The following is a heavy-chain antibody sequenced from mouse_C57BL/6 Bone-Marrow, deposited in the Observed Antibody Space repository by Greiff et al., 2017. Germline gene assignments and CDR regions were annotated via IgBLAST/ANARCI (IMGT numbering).Heavy chain of an antibody. V-gene: IGHV2-2*01. CDR3: ASETWDYAWFAY. J-gene: IGHJ3*01. CDR2: IWSGGST. D-gene: IGHD2-4*01. CDR1: GFSLTSYG. Sequence: VQLVESGPGLVQPSQSLSITCTVSGFSLTSYGVHWVNQSPGKGLEWLGVIWSGGSTDSNAAFISRLGISKDTSKSQVFFKMNSLQAEETAIYYGASETWDYAWFAYRGEGALVTVSA.